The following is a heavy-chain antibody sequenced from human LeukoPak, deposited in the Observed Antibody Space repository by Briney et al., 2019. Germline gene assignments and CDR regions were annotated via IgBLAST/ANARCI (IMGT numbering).Heavy chain of an antibody. CDR3: ARVRCSSNSCFPDY. CDR2: IKQDGSDK. Sequence: GGPLRLSCAASGFTFSTYWMSWVRQAPGKGLEWVANIKQDGSDKYYVDSVKGRFTISRDNAKNSLFLQMNSLRAEDTAVYYCARVRCSSNSCFPDYWGRGTLVTVSS. D-gene: IGHD2-2*01. J-gene: IGHJ4*02. CDR1: GFTFSTYW. V-gene: IGHV3-7*01.